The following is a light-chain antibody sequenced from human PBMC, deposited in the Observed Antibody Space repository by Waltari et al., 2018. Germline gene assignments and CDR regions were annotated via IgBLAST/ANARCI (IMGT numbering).Light chain of an antibody. Sequence: QLALTQSPSASASLGASVRLTSSLSSGHKNYTIPWHQQQPERGPRYLMNLNSNGSHTRGDGIPDRFSGYSSGAERYLTISSLQSEDEADYYCQTWGTGIVVFGGGTKLTVL. V-gene: IGLV4-69*01. J-gene: IGLJ3*02. CDR2: LNSNGSH. CDR3: QTWGTGIVV. CDR1: SGHKNYT.